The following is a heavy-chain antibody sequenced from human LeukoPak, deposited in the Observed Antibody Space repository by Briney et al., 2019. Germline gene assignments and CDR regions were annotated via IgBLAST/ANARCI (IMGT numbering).Heavy chain of an antibody. CDR3: ARALYSSGWYLAFRFDP. CDR1: GGSIRSYY. Sequence: SETLSLTCTVSGGSIRSYYWSWIRQPPGKGLEWIGYIYNSGSTYYNPSLKSRVTISVDTSKNQFSLKLSSVTAADTAVYYCARALYSSGWYLAFRFDPWGQGTLVTVSS. V-gene: IGHV4-59*12. CDR2: IYNSGST. D-gene: IGHD6-19*01. J-gene: IGHJ5*02.